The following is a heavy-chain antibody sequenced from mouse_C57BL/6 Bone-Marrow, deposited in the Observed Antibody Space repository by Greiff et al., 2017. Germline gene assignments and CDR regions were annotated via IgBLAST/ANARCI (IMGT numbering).Heavy chain of an antibody. J-gene: IGHJ3*01. CDR3: TTYGGYLWFAH. V-gene: IGHV5-9-1*02. CDR2: ISSGGDYI. D-gene: IGHD2-3*01. Sequence: EVMLVESGEGLVKPGGSLKLSCAASGFTFSSYAMSWVRQTPEKRLEWVAYISSGGDYIYYADTVKGRFTISRDNARNTLYLQMSSLTSEDTAMYCCTTYGGYLWFAHWGQGTLVAVSA. CDR1: GFTFSSYA.